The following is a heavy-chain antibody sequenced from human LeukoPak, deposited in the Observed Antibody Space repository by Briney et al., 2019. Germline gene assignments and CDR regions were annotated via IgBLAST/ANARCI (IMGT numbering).Heavy chain of an antibody. CDR3: ARDRGSGSSDAFDI. Sequence: SVKVSCKASRGTFSSYAISWVRQAPGQGLEWMGGIIPIFGTANYAQKFQGRDTITADESTSTAYMELSSLRSEDTAVYYCARDRGSGSSDAFDIWGQGTMVTVSS. J-gene: IGHJ3*02. CDR2: IIPIFGTA. V-gene: IGHV1-69*13. CDR1: RGTFSSYA. D-gene: IGHD6-19*01.